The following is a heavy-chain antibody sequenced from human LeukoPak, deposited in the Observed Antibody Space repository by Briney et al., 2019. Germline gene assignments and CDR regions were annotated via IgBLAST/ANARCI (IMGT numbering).Heavy chain of an antibody. CDR2: INSNRGGT. CDR3: ARDNSWISSSCGNAYMDV. J-gene: IGHJ6*03. CDR1: GYTFIGCY. D-gene: IGHD3-22*01. Sequence: AAVKDSCKASGYTFIGCYMHWVRQAPGKGLEWLGRINSNRGGTDFAQRFQGRVTMTRDKSISTVYMELSRLRSDDTAVYYCARDNSWISSSCGNAYMDVWGKGTTVTVSS. V-gene: IGHV1-2*02.